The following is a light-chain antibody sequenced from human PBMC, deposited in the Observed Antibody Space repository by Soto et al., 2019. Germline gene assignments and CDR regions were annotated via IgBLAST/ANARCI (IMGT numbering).Light chain of an antibody. V-gene: IGKV1-39*01. CDR3: QQTYSTLSMT. CDR2: TTS. J-gene: IGKJ5*01. CDR1: QSIATF. Sequence: DIQMHQSPSSLSASVGDSVTITCQASQSIATFFNWYQQKPGKAPKLLIYTTSSLQSWVPSRFTGSGSDTDFALTITSVERADFATYYCQQTYSTLSMTVGQGTRLHIK.